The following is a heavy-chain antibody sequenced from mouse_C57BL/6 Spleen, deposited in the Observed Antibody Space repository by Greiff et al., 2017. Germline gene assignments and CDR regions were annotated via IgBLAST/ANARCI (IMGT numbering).Heavy chain of an antibody. CDR3: ARHEGTRYFDV. CDR2: ISSGGSYT. Sequence: EVQLVESGGDLVKPGGSLKLSCAASGFTFSSYGMSWVRQTPDKRLEWVATISSGGSYTYYPDSVKGRFTISRDNAKNTLYLQMSSLKSEDTAMYYCARHEGTRYFDVWGTGTTVTVSS. J-gene: IGHJ1*03. CDR1: GFTFSSYG. V-gene: IGHV5-6*01. D-gene: IGHD3-3*01.